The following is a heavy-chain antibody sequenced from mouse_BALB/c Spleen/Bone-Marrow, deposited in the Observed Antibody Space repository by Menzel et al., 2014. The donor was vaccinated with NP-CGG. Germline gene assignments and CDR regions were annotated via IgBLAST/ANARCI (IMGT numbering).Heavy chain of an antibody. Sequence: SGSELVRPGVSVKLSCKASGYTFTSYWMHWVKQRHRQGLEWIGNIYPGSGSTNYDEKFKSKGTLTVDTSSSTAYMHLSSLTSEDSAVYYCTRGDGNYWYFDVWGAGTTVTVSS. J-gene: IGHJ1*01. CDR1: GYTFTSYW. CDR2: IYPGSGST. CDR3: TRGDGNYWYFDV. V-gene: IGHV1S22*01. D-gene: IGHD2-1*01.